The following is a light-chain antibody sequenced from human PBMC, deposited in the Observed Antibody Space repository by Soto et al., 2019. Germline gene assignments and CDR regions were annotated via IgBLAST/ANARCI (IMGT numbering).Light chain of an antibody. CDR3: QQSYSTPRT. J-gene: IGKJ1*01. Sequence: DMQMTQSPCSLSASVGDRVTITCRASQSISSYLNWYQQKPGKAPKLLIYAASSLQSGVPSRFSGSGSGTDFTLTISSLQPEDFATYYCQQSYSTPRTFGQGTKV. V-gene: IGKV1-39*01. CDR1: QSISSY. CDR2: AAS.